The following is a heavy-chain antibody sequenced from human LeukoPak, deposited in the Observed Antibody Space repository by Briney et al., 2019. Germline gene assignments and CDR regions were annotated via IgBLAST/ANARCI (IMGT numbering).Heavy chain of an antibody. CDR1: GFTFSSYW. D-gene: IGHD3-16*02. CDR2: IKQDGSEK. V-gene: IGHV3-7*04. CDR3: ARDVGYRRPRGPFDF. J-gene: IGHJ3*01. Sequence: GGPLRLSCAASGFTFSSYWMSWVRQAPGKGLEWVANIKQDGSEKYYVDSVKGRFTISRDNAKNSLYLQMNSLRAEDTAVYYCARDVGYRRPRGPFDFWGQGTMVTVSS.